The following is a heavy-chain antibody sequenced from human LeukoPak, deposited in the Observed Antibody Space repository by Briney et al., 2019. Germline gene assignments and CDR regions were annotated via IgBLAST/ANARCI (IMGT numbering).Heavy chain of an antibody. Sequence: SETLSLTCTVSGGSISSYYWSWIRQPPGKGLEWIGYIYYSGSANYNPSLKSRVTISVDTSKNQFSLKLSSVTAADTAVYYCARGTYYYDSSRYYYDLDPWGQGTLVTVSS. V-gene: IGHV4-59*01. CDR3: ARGTYYYDSSRYYYDLDP. CDR2: IYYSGSA. J-gene: IGHJ5*02. D-gene: IGHD3-22*01. CDR1: GGSISSYY.